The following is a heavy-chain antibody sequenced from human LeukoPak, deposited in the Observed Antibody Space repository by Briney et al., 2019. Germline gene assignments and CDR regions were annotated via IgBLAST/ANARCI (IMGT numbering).Heavy chain of an antibody. V-gene: IGHV4-31*03. D-gene: IGHD3-22*01. CDR2: IYYSGST. CDR1: GGSISSGGYY. J-gene: IGHJ5*02. CDR3: AREPNYYDSSGYYYWFDP. Sequence: SQTLSLTCTVSGGSISSGGYYWSWIRQHPGRGLEWIVYIYYSGSTYYNPSLKSRVTISVDTSKNQFSLKLSSVTAADTAVYYCAREPNYYDSSGYYYWFDPWGQGTLVTVSS.